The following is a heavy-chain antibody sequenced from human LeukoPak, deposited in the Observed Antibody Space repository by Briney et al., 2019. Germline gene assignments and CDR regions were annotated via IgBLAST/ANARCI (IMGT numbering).Heavy chain of an antibody. J-gene: IGHJ4*02. Sequence: GGSLRLSCAASGFTFTNYNMNWVRQAPGKGLEWVSYISSSSTDIDYTDSVQGRFSISRDNAKNSLYLQMNSLRAEDTAVYYCARDDTAVAGPDLEHWGQGPLVTVSS. CDR3: ARDDTAVAGPDLEH. CDR1: GFTFTNYN. D-gene: IGHD6-19*01. V-gene: IGHV3-21*05. CDR2: ISSSSTDI.